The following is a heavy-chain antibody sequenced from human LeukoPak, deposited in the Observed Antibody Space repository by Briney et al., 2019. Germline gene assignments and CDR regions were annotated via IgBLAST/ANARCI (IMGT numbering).Heavy chain of an antibody. Sequence: PGGSLRLSCAASGFTFSSYAMSWVRQAPGKGLEWVSAISGSGGSTYYADSVKGRFTISRDSSKNTLYLQMNSLRAEDTAVFYCAKYHSSSWAESFDYWGQGTLVTVSS. CDR3: AKYHSSSWAESFDY. CDR1: GFTFSSYA. D-gene: IGHD6-13*01. CDR2: ISGSGGST. V-gene: IGHV3-23*01. J-gene: IGHJ4*02.